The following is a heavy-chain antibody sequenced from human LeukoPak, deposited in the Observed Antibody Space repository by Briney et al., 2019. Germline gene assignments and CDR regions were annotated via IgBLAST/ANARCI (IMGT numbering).Heavy chain of an antibody. CDR1: GFAFSSYS. D-gene: IGHD3-22*01. J-gene: IGHJ3*02. Sequence: GGSLRLSCAASGFAFSSYSMTWIRQAPGKGLEWVSSISTSDSYKFYSDSVKGRFTISRDNAKNTLYLQMNSLRAEDTAVYYCARAQGYYYDSSMAFDIWGQGTMVTVSS. CDR3: ARAQGYYYDSSMAFDI. V-gene: IGHV3-21*01. CDR2: ISTSDSYK.